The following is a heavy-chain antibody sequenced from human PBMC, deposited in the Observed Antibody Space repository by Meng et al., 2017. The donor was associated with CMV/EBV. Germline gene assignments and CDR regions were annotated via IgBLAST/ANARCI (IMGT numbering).Heavy chain of an antibody. Sequence: SETLSLTCTVSGGSISSSSYYWGWIRQPPGKGLEWIGSIYYSGSTYYNPSLKSRVTISVDTSKNQFSLKLSSVTAADTAVYYCARVERSSAWYHYYGMDVWGQGTTVTVSS. D-gene: IGHD6-6*01. V-gene: IGHV4-39*07. CDR2: IYYSGST. CDR1: GGSISSSSYY. CDR3: ARVERSSAWYHYYGMDV. J-gene: IGHJ6*02.